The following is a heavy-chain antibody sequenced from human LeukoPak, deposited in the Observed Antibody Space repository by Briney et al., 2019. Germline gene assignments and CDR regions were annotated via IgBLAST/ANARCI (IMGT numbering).Heavy chain of an antibody. CDR2: IIPIFGIA. CDR3: ASPKLEWYSGSPYY. D-gene: IGHD1-26*01. J-gene: IGHJ4*02. CDR1: GGTFSSYA. Sequence: SVKVSCKASGGTFSSYAISWVRQAPGQGLEWMGRIIPIFGIANYAQKFQGRVTITADKSTSTAYMGLSSLRSEDTAVYYCASPKLEWYSGSPYYWGQGTLVTVSS. V-gene: IGHV1-69*04.